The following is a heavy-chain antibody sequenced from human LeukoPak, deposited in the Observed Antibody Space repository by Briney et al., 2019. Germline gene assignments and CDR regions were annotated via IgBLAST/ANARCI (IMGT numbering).Heavy chain of an antibody. J-gene: IGHJ5*02. V-gene: IGHV1-8*03. CDR1: GYTFTSYG. Sequence: ASVKVSCKASGYTFTSYGISWVRQAPGQGLEWMGWMNPNSGNTGYAQKFQGRVTITRNTSISTAYMELSSLRSEDTAVYYCARKHDYGYNWFDPWGQGTLVTVSS. CDR3: ARKHDYGYNWFDP. CDR2: MNPNSGNT. D-gene: IGHD4-17*01.